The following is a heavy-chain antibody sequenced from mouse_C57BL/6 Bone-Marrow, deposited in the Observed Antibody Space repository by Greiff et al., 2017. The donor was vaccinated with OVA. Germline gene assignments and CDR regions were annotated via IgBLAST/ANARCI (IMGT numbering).Heavy chain of an antibody. J-gene: IGHJ2*01. D-gene: IGHD1-1*01. CDR1: GYTFTSYW. Sequence: QVQLQQPGAELVRPGSSVKLSCKASGYTFTSYWMHWVKQRPIQGLEWIGNIDPSDSETHYNQKFKDKATLTVDKSSSTAYMQLSSLTSEDSAVYYCAREIINTVVVPFDYWGQGTTLTVSS. CDR2: IDPSDSET. CDR3: AREIINTVVVPFDY. V-gene: IGHV1-52*01.